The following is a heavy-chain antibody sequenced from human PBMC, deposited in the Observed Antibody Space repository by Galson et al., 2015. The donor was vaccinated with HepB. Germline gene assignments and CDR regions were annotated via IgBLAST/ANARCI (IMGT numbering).Heavy chain of an antibody. CDR2: ISYDGSNK. V-gene: IGHV3-30*18. CDR3: AKDPYLYSALAGTMAGFDY. Sequence: SLRLSCAASGFTFSNYGMHWVRQAPGKGLEWVAVISYDGSNKYYADSVKGRCTISRDNSKNTLYLQMNSLRAEDTALYYCAKDPYLYSALAGTMAGFDYWGQGTLVTVSS. D-gene: IGHD6-19*01. CDR1: GFTFSNYG. J-gene: IGHJ4*02.